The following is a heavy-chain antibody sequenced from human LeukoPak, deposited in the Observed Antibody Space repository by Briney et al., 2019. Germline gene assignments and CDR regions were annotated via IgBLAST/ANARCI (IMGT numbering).Heavy chain of an antibody. CDR2: IYYSGST. CDR1: GGSISSSSYY. V-gene: IGHV4-39*01. D-gene: IGHD6-19*01. J-gene: IGHJ5*02. CDR3: ARSCLAVAGTPGNNWFDP. Sequence: SETLSLTCTVSGGSISSSSYYWGWIRQPPGKGLEWIGSIYYSGSTYYNPSLKSRVTISVDTSKNQFSLKLSSVTAADTAVYYCARSCLAVAGTPGNNWFDPWGQGTLVTVSS.